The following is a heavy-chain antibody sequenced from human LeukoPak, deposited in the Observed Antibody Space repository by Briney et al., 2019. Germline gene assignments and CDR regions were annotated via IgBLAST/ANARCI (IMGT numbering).Heavy chain of an antibody. CDR3: ARDLNRRGFTDY. CDR2: INSDGSDT. V-gene: IGHV3-74*01. Sequence: GGALRLSCAASGFTLSSYWMHWVRQAPGKGLVWVSRINSDGSDTIYGDSVKGRFTISRDNAKNTLYLQMDSLRAEDTAVYYCARDLNRRGFTDYWGQGTLVTVSS. J-gene: IGHJ4*02. CDR1: GFTLSSYW. D-gene: IGHD6-25*01.